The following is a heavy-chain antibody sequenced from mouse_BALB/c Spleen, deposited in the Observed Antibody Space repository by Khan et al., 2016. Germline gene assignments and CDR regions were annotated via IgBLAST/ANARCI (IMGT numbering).Heavy chain of an antibody. CDR1: GYSFTGYN. CDR3: AREGYANYVDN. Sequence: VQLQQSGPELEKPGASVKISCKASGYSFTGYNMNWVKQCNGKSLEWIGNIDPSYGSTGYHQKFKGKATLTADKSSSTAYMQLKSLTSEDSAVSYGAREGYANYVDNWGQGTTLKVSS. J-gene: IGHJ2*01. D-gene: IGHD2-10*02. V-gene: IGHV1-39*01. CDR2: IDPSYGST.